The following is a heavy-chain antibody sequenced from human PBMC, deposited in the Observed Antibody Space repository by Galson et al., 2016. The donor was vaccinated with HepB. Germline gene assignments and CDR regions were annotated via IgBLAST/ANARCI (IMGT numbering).Heavy chain of an antibody. CDR1: GFTFDTYA. D-gene: IGHD6-13*01. CDR3: TKDSLIYSSSWYRFHY. J-gene: IGHJ4*02. CDR2: ISWNSGSV. V-gene: IGHV3-9*01. Sequence: SLRLSCAASGFTFDTYAMHWVRQAPGKGLEWVSGISWNSGSVGYADSVKGRFTMSRDNAKKSLYLQMNSLRPEDTALYYCTKDSLIYSSSWYRFHYWGQGTLVTVSS.